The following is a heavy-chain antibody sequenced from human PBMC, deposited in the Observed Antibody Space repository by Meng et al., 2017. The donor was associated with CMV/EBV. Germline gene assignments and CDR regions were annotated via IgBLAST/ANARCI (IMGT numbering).Heavy chain of an antibody. V-gene: IGHV1-24*01. Sequence: ASVKVSCKVSGSTLTELSMHWVRQAPGKGLEWMGGFDPEDGETIYAQKFQGRVTMTEDTSTDTAYMELSSLRSEDTAVYYCATVSVGLRFLEWLFAHGMDVWGQGTTVTVSS. CDR2: FDPEDGET. J-gene: IGHJ6*02. D-gene: IGHD3-3*01. CDR3: ATVSVGLRFLEWLFAHGMDV. CDR1: GSTLTELS.